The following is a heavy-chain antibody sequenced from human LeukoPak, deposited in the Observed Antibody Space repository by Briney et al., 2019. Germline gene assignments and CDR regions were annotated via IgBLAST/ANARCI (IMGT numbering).Heavy chain of an antibody. D-gene: IGHD3-10*01. J-gene: IGHJ6*02. Sequence: GGSLRLSCAASGFTFHDFAMHWVRQAPGKGLEWVSGINWNSGDVGYADSVKGRFTVSRDNAKNSLYLQMNRLRAEDTALYYCARDLWFGEGINYYDFAMDVWGQGTTVTVSS. CDR2: INWNSGDV. CDR3: ARDLWFGEGINYYDFAMDV. CDR1: GFTFHDFA. V-gene: IGHV3-9*01.